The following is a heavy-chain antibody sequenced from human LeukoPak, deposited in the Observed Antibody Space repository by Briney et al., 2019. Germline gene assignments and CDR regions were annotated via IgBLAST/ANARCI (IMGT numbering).Heavy chain of an antibody. J-gene: IGHJ1*01. CDR3: AKDLQARDQH. CDR2: ISWNSGSI. Sequence: GGSLRLSCAASGFTFDGYAMHWVRQAPGKGLEWVSGISWNSGSIGYADSVKGRFTISRDNAKNSLYLQMNSLRAEDTALYYCAKDLQARDQHWGQGTLVTVSS. CDR1: GFTFDGYA. V-gene: IGHV3-9*01. D-gene: IGHD1-26*01.